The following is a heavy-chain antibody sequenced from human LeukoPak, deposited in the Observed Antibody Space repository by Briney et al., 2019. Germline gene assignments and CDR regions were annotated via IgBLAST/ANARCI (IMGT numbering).Heavy chain of an antibody. CDR2: IYNSRNT. J-gene: IGHJ5*02. Sequence: ASQNLSRTSCVSTCSMIGIHYYRNWTRQSPGKGLEWDGHIYNSRNTSYNPSLNSRVTISVDTSKNQFSLTLTSVTAADTAVYYCARGYGSGPIPGRLDPGGQGTLVTVSS. CDR1: TCSMIGIHYY. D-gene: IGHD6-19*01. V-gene: IGHV4-61*09. CDR3: ARGYGSGPIPGRLDP.